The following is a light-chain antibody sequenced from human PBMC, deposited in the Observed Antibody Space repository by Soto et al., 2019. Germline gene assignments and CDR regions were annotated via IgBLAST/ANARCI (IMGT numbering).Light chain of an antibody. CDR2: GVS. Sequence: SVLTQPDFVYGSPGQSITISCTGTSSDIGAYNYVSWYQHHPGKAPKLMISGVSNRPSGVSFRFSGSKSGNTASLTISGLQPEDQADYYCSSYTSTNTPVFGGGTKLTVL. V-gene: IGLV2-14*01. J-gene: IGLJ2*01. CDR3: SSYTSTNTPV. CDR1: SSDIGAYNY.